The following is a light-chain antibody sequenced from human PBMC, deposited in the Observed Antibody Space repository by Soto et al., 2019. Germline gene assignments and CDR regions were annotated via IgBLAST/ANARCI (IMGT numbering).Light chain of an antibody. CDR1: QSISSW. J-gene: IGKJ1*01. Sequence: DIQMTQSPSTLSASVGDRVTITCRASQSISSWLAWYQQKPGKAHKLLIYDASSLESGVPSRFSGSGSGTEFTLTISRLQPDDSATYYCQQYNGYSKTFGQGTKVDI. CDR3: QQYNGYSKT. V-gene: IGKV1-5*01. CDR2: DAS.